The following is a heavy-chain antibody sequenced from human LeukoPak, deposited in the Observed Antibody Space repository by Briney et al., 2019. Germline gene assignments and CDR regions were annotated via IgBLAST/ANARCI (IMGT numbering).Heavy chain of an antibody. CDR2: IYSSGST. Sequence: GGSLRLSCAASGFTVSSNYMSWVRQAPGKGLEWVSVIYSSGSTYYADSVKGRFTISRDNSKNTLYLQMNSLRAEDTAVYYCARGVYSSGWNLDYWGQGTLVTVSS. CDR3: ARGVYSSGWNLDY. V-gene: IGHV3-53*01. J-gene: IGHJ4*02. CDR1: GFTVSSNY. D-gene: IGHD6-19*01.